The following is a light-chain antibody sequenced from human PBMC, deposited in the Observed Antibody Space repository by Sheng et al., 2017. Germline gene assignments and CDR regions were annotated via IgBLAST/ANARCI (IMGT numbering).Light chain of an antibody. CDR1: QSLLHSNGYNY. Sequence: DIVMTQSPLSLPVTPGEPASISCRSSQSLLHSNGYNYLDWYLQKPGQSPQLLIYLGSNRASGVPDRFSGSGSGTDYSLTISSLQPEDFATYYCQQYYSTRYSFGQGTKLEIK. CDR2: LGS. J-gene: IGKJ2*03. V-gene: IGKV2-28*01. CDR3: QQYYSTRYS.